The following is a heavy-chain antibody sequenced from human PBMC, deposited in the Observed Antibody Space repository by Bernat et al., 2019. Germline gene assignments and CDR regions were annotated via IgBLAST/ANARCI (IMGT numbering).Heavy chain of an antibody. V-gene: IGHV1-2*02. J-gene: IGHJ4*02. CDR1: GYTFTSYA. Sequence: QVQLVQSGAEVKKPGASVKVSCKASGYTFTSYAMHWVRQAPGQGLEWMGWINPNSGGTNYAQKFQGRVTMTRDTSISTAYMELSRLRSDDTAVYYCARGSSVNDFWSGYYHKFDYWGQGTLVTVSS. CDR3: ARGSSVNDFWSGYYHKFDY. D-gene: IGHD3-3*01. CDR2: INPNSGGT.